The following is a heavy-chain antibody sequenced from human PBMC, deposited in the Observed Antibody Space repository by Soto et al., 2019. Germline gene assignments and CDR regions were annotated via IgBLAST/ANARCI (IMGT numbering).Heavy chain of an antibody. J-gene: IGHJ3*01. CDR2: ISYDGTNK. V-gene: IGHV3-30*18. CDR3: VKGDLDTAVVNSPDAFDF. D-gene: IGHD5-18*01. CDR1: GFIFSDFG. Sequence: QVNLVESGGGVVQPGRSLRLSCEASGFIFSDFGMHWVRQAPGKGLERVAVISYDGTNKYYAQSVKRRFTISRDNSKNTLFLNMDSVRPEDTAVYHCVKGDLDTAVVNSPDAFDFWGPGTMVTVS.